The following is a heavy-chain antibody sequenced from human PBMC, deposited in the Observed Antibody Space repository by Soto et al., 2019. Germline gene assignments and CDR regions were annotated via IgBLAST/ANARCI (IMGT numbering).Heavy chain of an antibody. CDR1: GGTFSSYA. J-gene: IGHJ4*02. D-gene: IGHD1-26*01. CDR2: IIPIFGTA. Sequence: SVQVSCKASGGTFSSYAISRVRQAPGQGLEWMGGIIPIFGTANYAQKFQGRVTITADESTSTAYMELSSLRSEDTAVYYCARAHPSLVGATYFDYWGQGTLVTVSS. V-gene: IGHV1-69*13. CDR3: ARAHPSLVGATYFDY.